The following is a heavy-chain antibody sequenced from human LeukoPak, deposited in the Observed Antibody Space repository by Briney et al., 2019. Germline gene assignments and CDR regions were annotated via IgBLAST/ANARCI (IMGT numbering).Heavy chain of an antibody. D-gene: IGHD6-6*01. J-gene: IGHJ6*03. CDR1: GYTFTGYY. CDR3: AREGVAPRPNYYYYYYMDV. CDR2: INPNSGGT. Sequence: ASVKVSCKASGYTFTGYYMHWVRQAPGQGLEWMGWINPNSGGTNYAQKFQGRVTMTRDTSISTAYMELSRLRSDDTAVYYCAREGVAPRPNYYYYYYMDVWGKGTTVTVSS. V-gene: IGHV1-2*02.